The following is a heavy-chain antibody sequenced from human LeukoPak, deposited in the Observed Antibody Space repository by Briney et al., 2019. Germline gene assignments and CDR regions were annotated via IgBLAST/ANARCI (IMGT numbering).Heavy chain of an antibody. D-gene: IGHD3-22*01. J-gene: IGHJ6*02. CDR2: IRNKANSFAT. CDR3: TRPYYYDSSGHHYYGMDV. Sequence: GGSLILSCAASGFTFSGSAMHWVRQASGKGLEWVGHIRNKANSFATAYAASVKGRFTISRDDSKNTAYLQMNSLKTEDTAVYYCTRPYYYDSSGHHYYGMDVWGQGTTVAVSS. CDR1: GFTFSGSA. V-gene: IGHV3-73*01.